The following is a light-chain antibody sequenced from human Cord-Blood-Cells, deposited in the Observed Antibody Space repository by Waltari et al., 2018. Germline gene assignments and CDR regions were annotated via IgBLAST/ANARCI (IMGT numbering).Light chain of an antibody. J-gene: IGLJ1*01. CDR2: EGS. V-gene: IGLV2-23*01. CDR3: CSYAGSSTYV. CDR1: SSDVGIYNL. Sequence: QSALTQPASVSGSPGQSITLSCTGTSSDVGIYNLVSWYQQHPGKAPKLMIYEGSKRPSGVSNRFSGSKSGNTASLTISGLQSEDEADYYCCSYAGSSTYVFGTGTKVTVL.